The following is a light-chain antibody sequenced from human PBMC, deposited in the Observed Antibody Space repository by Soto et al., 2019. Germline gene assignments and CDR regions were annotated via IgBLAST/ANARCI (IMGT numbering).Light chain of an antibody. CDR1: SSDVGGYNY. CDR2: DVS. J-gene: IGLJ1*01. V-gene: IGLV2-14*01. Sequence: QSALTQPASVSGSPGQSITISCTGTSSDVGGYNYVSWYQQHPGKAPKLMIYDVSNRPSGISNRFSASKSGNTASLTISGLQAEDEADYYCSSYTSTSTSRVFGTGTKLTVL. CDR3: SSYTSTSTSRV.